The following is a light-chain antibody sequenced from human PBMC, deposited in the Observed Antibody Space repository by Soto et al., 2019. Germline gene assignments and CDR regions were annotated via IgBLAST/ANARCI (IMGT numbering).Light chain of an antibody. CDR2: RAS. Sequence: DVQMTQSPSTLSASIGDRVTITCRASQNISRWLAWYQQKPGQAPKLLIHRASTLATGVPSRISGSGSGTDFTLTISNLQPDDFATYYCQQYKSYSPYTFGQGTK. CDR3: QQYKSYSPYT. J-gene: IGKJ2*01. V-gene: IGKV1-5*03. CDR1: QNISRW.